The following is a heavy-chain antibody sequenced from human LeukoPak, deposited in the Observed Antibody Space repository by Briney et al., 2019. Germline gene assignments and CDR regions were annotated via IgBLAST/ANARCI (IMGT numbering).Heavy chain of an antibody. CDR2: LSGSGGGT. CDR1: GITLSNYG. Sequence: PGGSLRLSCAVSGITLSNYGMSWVRQAPGKGLEWVAGLSGSGGGTNYADSVQGRFTISRDNPKNTLYLQMSSLRAEDTAAYFCAKRGVVIRVFLVGFHKEAYYLDYWGQGALVTVSS. J-gene: IGHJ4*02. CDR3: AKRGVVIRVFLVGFHKEAYYLDY. D-gene: IGHD3-10*01. V-gene: IGHV3-23*01.